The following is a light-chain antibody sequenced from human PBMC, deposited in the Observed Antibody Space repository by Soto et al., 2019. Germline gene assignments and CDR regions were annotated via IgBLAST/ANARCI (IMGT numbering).Light chain of an antibody. CDR1: SSNIGSNT. J-gene: IGLJ1*01. V-gene: IGLV1-44*01. CDR3: AAWDDSLNGYV. CDR2: SHN. Sequence: QSLLTQPPSASGTPGQRVTISCSGSSSNIGSNTVNWYQQLPGTAPKLLICSHNRRPSGVPDRFSGSKSVTSASLAISGLQSEDEADYYCAAWDDSLNGYVFGTGTKVTVL.